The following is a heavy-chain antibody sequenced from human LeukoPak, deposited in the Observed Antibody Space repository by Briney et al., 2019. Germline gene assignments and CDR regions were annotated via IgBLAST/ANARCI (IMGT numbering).Heavy chain of an antibody. J-gene: IGHJ4*02. V-gene: IGHV3-74*01. D-gene: IGHD6-13*01. CDR1: GFTFSSYW. CDR2: LNTDGSST. Sequence: GGSLRLSCAASGFTFSSYWMHWVRPAPGKGLVWVSRLNTDGSSTIYAHSVKGRFTISRDKAKNTLYLQMKSLRGEDTAVYYCARGGNIAAADWGQGTLVTVSS. CDR3: ARGGNIAAAD.